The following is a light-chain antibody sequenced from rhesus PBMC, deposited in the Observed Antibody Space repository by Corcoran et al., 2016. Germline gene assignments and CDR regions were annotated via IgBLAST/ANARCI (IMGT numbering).Light chain of an antibody. CDR1: QSLLHRNGNTY. J-gene: IGKJ4*01. V-gene: IGKV2-72*01. Sequence: EIVMTQTPLSLSITPGEPASISCTSSQSLLHRNGNTYLHWYLQKPGQSPQVLLYGTSNRASGVPDRFSGIGSGTDFTLKISRVEAGDVGVYYCAHALDFPLTFGGGTKVDIK. CDR2: GTS. CDR3: AHALDFPLT.